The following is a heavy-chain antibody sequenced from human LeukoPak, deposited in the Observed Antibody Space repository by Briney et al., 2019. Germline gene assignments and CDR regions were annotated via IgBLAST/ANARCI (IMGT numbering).Heavy chain of an antibody. V-gene: IGHV3-7*01. Sequence: GGSLRLSCAASGFTFSSCWMTWVRQAPGKGLEWVANMNLDGSGKYYVDSVKGRFTISRDNAKNSLYLQMNSLTDKDTATYYCARDGQRLAPYAMDVWGQGTTITVSS. J-gene: IGHJ6*02. CDR1: GFTFSSCW. CDR2: MNLDGSGK. D-gene: IGHD6-25*01. CDR3: ARDGQRLAPYAMDV.